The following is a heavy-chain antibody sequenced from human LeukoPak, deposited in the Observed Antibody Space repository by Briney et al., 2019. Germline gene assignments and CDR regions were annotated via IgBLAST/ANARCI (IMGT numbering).Heavy chain of an antibody. D-gene: IGHD4-11*01. J-gene: IGHJ6*03. CDR2: IFYSGGT. Sequence: PSETLSITCTVSGGSIITSNYYWGWIRQPPGKGLEWIGNIFYSGGTYYSPSLKSRVTISLDTSMNPFSLKLTSVTAADTAVYYCNRATDYYYYYMDVWGKGTTVTVSS. CDR3: NRATDYYYYYMDV. CDR1: GGSIITSNYY. V-gene: IGHV4-39*07.